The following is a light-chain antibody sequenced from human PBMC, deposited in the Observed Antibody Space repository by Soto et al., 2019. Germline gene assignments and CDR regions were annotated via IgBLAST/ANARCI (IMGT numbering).Light chain of an antibody. CDR2: DAY. J-gene: IGKJ5*01. CDR3: QQRHMWPIT. Sequence: EVLFTQSPVTLSLSPGERATLSFMASQSFRGLLAWYQQKPGQAPMLLIYDAYNRATGIPPRFSGSGSGTDFTLTISSLEPEDSAVYYCQQRHMWPITFGQGTRLEIK. V-gene: IGKV3-11*01. CDR1: QSFRGL.